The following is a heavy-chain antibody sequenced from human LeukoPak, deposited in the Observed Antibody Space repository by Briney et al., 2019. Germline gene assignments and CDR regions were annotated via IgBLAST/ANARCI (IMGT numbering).Heavy chain of an antibody. J-gene: IGHJ4*02. CDR2: IYYSGST. D-gene: IGHD2-2*01. CDR3: ARHSNGGCTSTRCHIDY. V-gene: IGHV4-39*01. Sequence: SETLSLTCTVSGDSISSSSYYWGWIRQPPGKGLEWIGTIYYSGSTYYNSSLKSRVTMSVDTSKNQFSLNLSSVTAADTAVYYCARHSNGGCTSTRCHIDYWGQGTLVTVSP. CDR1: GDSISSSSYY.